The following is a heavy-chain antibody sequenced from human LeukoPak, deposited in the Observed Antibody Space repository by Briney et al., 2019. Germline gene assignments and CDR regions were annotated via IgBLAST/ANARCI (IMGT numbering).Heavy chain of an antibody. CDR1: GGSISSSGYY. CDR2: IYYSGST. D-gene: IGHD4-17*01. V-gene: IGHV4-39*07. CDR3: ARDRYGDY. J-gene: IGHJ4*02. Sequence: ASETLSLTCTVSGGSISSSGYYWGWIRQPPGKGLEWIGSIYYSGSTYYNPSLKSRVTISVDTSKNQFSLKLSSVTAADTAVYYCARDRYGDYWGQGTLVTVSS.